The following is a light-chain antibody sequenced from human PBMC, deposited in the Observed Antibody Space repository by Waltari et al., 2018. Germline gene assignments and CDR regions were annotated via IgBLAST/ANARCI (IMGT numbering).Light chain of an antibody. CDR2: DAS. CDR1: QSVSTY. Sequence: IVLTQSPATLSLSPGEGATLSCRASQSVSTYLAWYQQKPGQAPRLLIYDASKRATGIPARFSGTGSGTDFTLTISSLQAEDVAVYYCQQYLSPPRTFGQGTKVEIK. V-gene: IGKV3-11*01. CDR3: QQYLSPPRT. J-gene: IGKJ1*01.